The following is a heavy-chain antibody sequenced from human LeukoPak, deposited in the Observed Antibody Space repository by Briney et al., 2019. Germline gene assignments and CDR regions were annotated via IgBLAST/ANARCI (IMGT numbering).Heavy chain of an antibody. Sequence: SETLSLTCTVSGGSISSYYWSWIRQPPGKGLEWIGYIYYSGSTNYNPSLKSRVTISVDTSKNQFSLKLSSVTAADTAVYYCARRAGAQWFGAHYGMDVWGQGTTVTVSS. D-gene: IGHD3-10*01. CDR1: GGSISSYY. J-gene: IGHJ6*02. CDR3: ARRAGAQWFGAHYGMDV. CDR2: IYYSGST. V-gene: IGHV4-59*08.